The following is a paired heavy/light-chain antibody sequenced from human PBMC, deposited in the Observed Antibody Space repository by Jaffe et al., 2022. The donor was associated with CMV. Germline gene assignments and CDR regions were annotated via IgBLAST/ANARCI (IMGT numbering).Heavy chain of an antibody. D-gene: IGHD3-22*01. CDR2: TYYRSKWYS. CDR1: GDSVSTNSAA. V-gene: IGHV6-1*01. CDR3: AREPLEDSSGYYFQYNWFDP. Sequence: QVQLQQSGPGLVRPSQTLSLTCAISGDSVSTNSAAWNWIRLSPSRGLEWLGRTYYRSKWYSDYAVSVKSRITINPDTSKNQLSLQLNSVTPEDTAVYYCAREPLEDSSGYYFQYNWFDPWGQGTLVTVSS. J-gene: IGHJ5*02.
Light chain of an antibody. CDR3: AAWDDSLSAWV. CDR2: NNN. V-gene: IGLV1-44*01. J-gene: IGLJ3*02. CDR1: SSNIGGNI. Sequence: QSVLTQPPSASGTPGQRVTISCSGGSSNIGGNIVYWYQRLPGTAPKRLIYNNNQRPSGVPDRFSGSKSGTSASLAISGLHSDDEAEYYCAAWDDSLSAWVFGGGTKLTVL.